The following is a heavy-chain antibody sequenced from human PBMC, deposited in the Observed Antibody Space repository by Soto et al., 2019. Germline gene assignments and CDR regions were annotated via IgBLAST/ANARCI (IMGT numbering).Heavy chain of an antibody. CDR2: IYHSGST. CDR3: ARGRRYCISTSCYPHTFDY. J-gene: IGHJ4*02. V-gene: IGHV4-30-2*01. D-gene: IGHD2-2*01. Sequence: QLQLQESGSGLVKPSQTLSLTCAVSGGSISSGGYSWSWIRQPPGKGLEWIGYIYHSGSTYYNPSLQSLVTVSVDRSKNQFSLKLSSVTAADTAVYYCARGRRYCISTSCYPHTFDYWGQGTLVTVSS. CDR1: GGSISSGGYS.